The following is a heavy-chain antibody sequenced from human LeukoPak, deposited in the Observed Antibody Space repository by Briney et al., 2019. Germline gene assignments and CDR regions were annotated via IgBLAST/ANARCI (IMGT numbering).Heavy chain of an antibody. V-gene: IGHV3-30*02. Sequence: PRGSLRLSCAASGFTFSSYGMHSVRQAPGTGLEWVAFIRYDGSNKYYADSVKGRFTISRDNSKNTLYLQMNSLRAEDTAVYYCAKEGTTMINYGFDYWGQGTLVTVSS. CDR3: AKEGTTMINYGFDY. D-gene: IGHD3-22*01. J-gene: IGHJ4*02. CDR1: GFTFSSYG. CDR2: IRYDGSNK.